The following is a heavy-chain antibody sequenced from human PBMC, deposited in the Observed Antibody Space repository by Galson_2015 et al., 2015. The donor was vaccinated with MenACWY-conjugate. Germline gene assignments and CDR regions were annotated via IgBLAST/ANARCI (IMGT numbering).Heavy chain of an antibody. CDR1: GFTFSTYA. J-gene: IGHJ3*02. D-gene: IGHD2-15*01. Sequence: SLRLSCAVSGFTFSTYAMSWVRQAPGKGLEWVSSISDRVGTTYYADSVRGRFTISRDNSKNTLYLQMNSLRAEDTAVYYCAKKDIVVVGAATVFRAFDIWGQGTTVTVSS. CDR2: ISDRVGTT. CDR3: AKKDIVVVGAATVFRAFDI. V-gene: IGHV3-23*01.